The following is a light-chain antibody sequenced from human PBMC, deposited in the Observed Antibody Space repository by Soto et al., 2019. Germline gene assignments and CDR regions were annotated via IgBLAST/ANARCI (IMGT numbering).Light chain of an antibody. CDR2: EVS. CDR1: SSDVGAYNY. Sequence: QSVLTQPASVSGSPGQSITISCTGTSSDVGAYNYVSWYQQHPGKAPKLLIFEVSSRPSGVSNRFSGSKSGSKASLTISGLQAEDEVDYYCSSYADSDTLYVFGTGTKVTVL. J-gene: IGLJ1*01. CDR3: SSYADSDTLYV. V-gene: IGLV2-14*01.